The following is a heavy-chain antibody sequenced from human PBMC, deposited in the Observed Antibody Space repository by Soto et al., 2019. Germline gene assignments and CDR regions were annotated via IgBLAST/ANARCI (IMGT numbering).Heavy chain of an antibody. Sequence: SETLSLTSTFATRSLVYTSWSWLRQTPGKGLEWIGEISSYEGTNYNPSLKSRVTMSMDTSRNQLSLQLTSTTAADTAVYYCARGIDSAKAGYWDQGALVTVS. J-gene: IGHJ4*01. D-gene: IGHD5-18*01. CDR3: ARGIDSAKAGY. CDR1: TRSLVYTS. V-gene: IGHV4-34*01. CDR2: ISSYEGT.